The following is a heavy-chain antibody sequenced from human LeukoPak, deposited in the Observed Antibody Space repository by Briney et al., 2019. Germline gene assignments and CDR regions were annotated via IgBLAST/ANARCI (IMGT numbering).Heavy chain of an antibody. CDR2: INPGGTTI. V-gene: IGHV3-74*01. D-gene: IGHD1-7*01. Sequence: GGSLRLSCAASGFTLSSYWIHWVRQAPGRGLVWVSRINPGGTTINYADSVKGRFTISRDNAKNSLYLQMNSLRAEDTAVYYCARDSPYNWNYDASAFDIWGQGTMVTVSS. CDR3: ARDSPYNWNYDASAFDI. CDR1: GFTLSSYW. J-gene: IGHJ3*02.